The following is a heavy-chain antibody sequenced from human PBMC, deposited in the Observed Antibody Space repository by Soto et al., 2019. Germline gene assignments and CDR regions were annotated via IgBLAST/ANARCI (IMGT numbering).Heavy chain of an antibody. D-gene: IGHD3-16*01. J-gene: IGHJ3*02. CDR1: GFNFSSHG. V-gene: IGHV3-23*01. CDR2: IGGNGVSI. CDR3: AKDYDYVSFDM. Sequence: EVQLLESGGGLLQPGGSLRLSCSSSGFNFSSHGMSWVRQAPGKGLEWVTHIGGNGVSIYYADSVRGRFTISRDNSKNTLYLQLNSLRAEDTAVYYCAKDYDYVSFDMWGQGTMVTVS.